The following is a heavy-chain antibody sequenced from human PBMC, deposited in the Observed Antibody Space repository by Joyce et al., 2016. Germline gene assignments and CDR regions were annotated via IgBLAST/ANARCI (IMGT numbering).Heavy chain of an antibody. CDR1: GFTFNSFA. V-gene: IGHV3-30*18. D-gene: IGHD1-1*01. J-gene: IGHJ1*01. CDR2: ISHDAERQ. CDR3: AKGALADQLLPPADL. Sequence: QFQLVESGGRVVQPGRSLRLSCRASGFTFNSFAMHWVRQAPGKGLEWVAVISHDAERQFYGESSKGRFTISRDNYKNPLDLQMNSLRVEDTAVYYCAKGALADQLLPPADLWGQGTLVTVSS.